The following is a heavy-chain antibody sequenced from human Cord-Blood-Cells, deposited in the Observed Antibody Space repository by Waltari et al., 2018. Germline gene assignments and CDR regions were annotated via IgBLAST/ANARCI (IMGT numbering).Heavy chain of an antibody. J-gene: IGHJ6*02. CDR3: ARTYSSSWYYYYYGMDV. CDR1: GYTFTSYG. D-gene: IGHD6-13*01. Sequence: QVQLVQSGAEVKKPGASVKVSCKASGYTFTSYGISWVRQTPGQGLEWMGWISAYNGNTNYAQKLQGRVTMTTDKSTSTAYMELRSLRSDDTAVYCCARTYSSSWYYYYYGMDVWGQGTTVTVSS. V-gene: IGHV1-18*01. CDR2: ISAYNGNT.